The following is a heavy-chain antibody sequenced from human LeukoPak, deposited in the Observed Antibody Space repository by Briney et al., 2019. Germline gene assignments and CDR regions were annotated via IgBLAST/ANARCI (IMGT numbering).Heavy chain of an antibody. J-gene: IGHJ3*02. V-gene: IGHV1-46*01. CDR1: GYTFSSYY. CDR3: ARVDSAALDAFDI. Sequence: ASVKVSCKASGYTFSSYYMHWVRQAPGQGLEWMGIINPSGGSTSYAQKFQGRVTMTRDTSTSTVYMELSSLRSEDTAVYYCARVDSAALDAFDIWGQGTMVTVSS. D-gene: IGHD5-18*01. CDR2: INPSGGST.